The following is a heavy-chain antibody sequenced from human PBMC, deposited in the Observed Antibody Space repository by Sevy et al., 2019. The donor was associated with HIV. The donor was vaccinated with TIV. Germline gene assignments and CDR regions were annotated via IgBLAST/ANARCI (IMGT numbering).Heavy chain of an antibody. CDR1: GYTFSVHY. D-gene: IGHD3-22*01. Sequence: ASVKVSCGTSGYTFSVHYIYWVRQAAGQGLEWMGWINPNTGDTNFSPKFQGRVTMTRDSSINTAYMELSRLTSADTAVYFCARLRYSDPSGQYYGGGADYFDYWGQGTLVTVSS. CDR3: ARLRYSDPSGQYYGGGADYFDY. V-gene: IGHV1-2*02. J-gene: IGHJ4*02. CDR2: INPNTGDT.